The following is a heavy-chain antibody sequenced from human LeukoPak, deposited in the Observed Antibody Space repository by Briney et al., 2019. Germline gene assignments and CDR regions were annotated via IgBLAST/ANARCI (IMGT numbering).Heavy chain of an antibody. CDR2: IYTSGSI. CDR3: ARASHDYGDYSHFDY. V-gene: IGHV4-4*07. CDR1: GGSISSYY. D-gene: IGHD4-17*01. Sequence: SETLSLTCTVSGGSISSYYWSWIRQPAGKGLEWIGRIYTSGSITYNPSLKSRVSMSVDTSKNQFSLKLSSVTAADTAVYYCARASHDYGDYSHFDYWGQGTLVTVSS. J-gene: IGHJ4*02.